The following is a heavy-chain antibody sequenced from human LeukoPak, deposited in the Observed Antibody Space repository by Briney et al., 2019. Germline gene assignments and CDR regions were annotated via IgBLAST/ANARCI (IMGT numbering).Heavy chain of an antibody. CDR2: IIPIFGTA. CDR3: ARGRRYSSSPRGREWFDP. J-gene: IGHJ5*02. Sequence: GSSVKVSCKASGGTFSSYAISWVRQAPGQGLEWMGGIIPIFGTANYAQKFQGRVTITTDESTSTAYMELSSLRSEDTAVYYCARGRRYSSSPRGREWFDPWGQGTLVTVSS. V-gene: IGHV1-69*05. D-gene: IGHD6-6*01. CDR1: GGTFSSYA.